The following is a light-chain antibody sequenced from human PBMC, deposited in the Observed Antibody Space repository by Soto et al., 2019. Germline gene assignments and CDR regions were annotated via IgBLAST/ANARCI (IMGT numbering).Light chain of an antibody. CDR3: QQYGNSPIT. CDR1: QSVTNNY. J-gene: IGKJ5*01. Sequence: DIVLTQSPGPLSFSPGERATLSCRASQSVTNNYLAWYQQKPGQAPRLLIDGASSRATGVPDRFSGTGSGTDFTLTINRLEPEDFAVFYCQQYGNSPITFGQGTRLEIK. CDR2: GAS. V-gene: IGKV3-20*01.